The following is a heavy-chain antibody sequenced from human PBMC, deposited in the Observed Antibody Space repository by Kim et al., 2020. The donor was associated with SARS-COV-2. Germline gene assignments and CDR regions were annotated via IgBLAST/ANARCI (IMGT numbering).Heavy chain of an antibody. D-gene: IGHD3-3*01. Sequence: AQKVQGRVTMTRDTSTSTGYMELSSLRSEDTAVSYCARDLEMATTHGFDYWGQGTLVTVSS. CDR3: ARDLEMATTHGFDY. V-gene: IGHV1-46*01. J-gene: IGHJ4*02.